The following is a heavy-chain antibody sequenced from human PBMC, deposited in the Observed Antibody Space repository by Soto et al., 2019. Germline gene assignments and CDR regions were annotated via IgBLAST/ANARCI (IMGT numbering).Heavy chain of an antibody. CDR1: GGSINSGGYS. CDR3: ARAPTPYVMDV. Sequence: QLQLQESGSGLVKPSQTLSLTCAVSGGSINSGGYSWSWIRQPPGKGLEWIGYIYHSGNTYYKPSLKSRVTISVDTSKNQFSLKLSSVTAADTAVYYCARAPTPYVMDVWGQGTTVTVSS. V-gene: IGHV4-30-2*01. J-gene: IGHJ6*02. CDR2: IYHSGNT.